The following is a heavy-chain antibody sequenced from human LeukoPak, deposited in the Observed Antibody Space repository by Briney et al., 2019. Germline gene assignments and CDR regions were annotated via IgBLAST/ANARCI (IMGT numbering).Heavy chain of an antibody. CDR1: GGSVSSGSYY. Sequence: SETLSLTCTVSGGSVSSGSYYWSWIRQPPGRGLGWIGYIYYSGSTNYNPSLKSRVTISVDTSKNQFSLKLSSVTAADTAVYYCARVASGAAFDYWGQGTLVTVSS. V-gene: IGHV4-61*01. D-gene: IGHD3-10*01. CDR2: IYYSGST. CDR3: ARVASGAAFDY. J-gene: IGHJ4*02.